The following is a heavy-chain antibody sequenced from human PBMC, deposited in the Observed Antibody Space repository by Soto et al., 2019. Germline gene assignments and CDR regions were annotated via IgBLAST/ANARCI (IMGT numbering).Heavy chain of an antibody. J-gene: IGHJ5*02. Sequence: EVRLIESGGGIERPGGSLRLSCEASGFTFINYAMSWVRQAPGKGLEWVSGIDDSGASTYYADSMKGRFSISRDNSKNTRYRKIPGQRAKNPAVYFWAKDVYRSATRLSFDPWGQGTLATVPS. CDR2: IDDSGAST. CDR3: AKDVYRSATRLSFDP. CDR1: GFTFINYA. V-gene: IGHV3-23*01.